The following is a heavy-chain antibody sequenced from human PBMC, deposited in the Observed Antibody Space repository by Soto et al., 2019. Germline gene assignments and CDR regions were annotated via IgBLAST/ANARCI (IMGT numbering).Heavy chain of an antibody. CDR1: GGTFSSYA. D-gene: IGHD4-4*01. CDR2: IIPIFGTA. Sequence: ASVKVSCKASGGTFSSYAISWVRQAPGQGLEWMGGIIPIFGTANYAQKFQGRVTITADESTSTAYMELSSLRSEDTAVYYCARERGGHDYSNYGAPYYYGMDVWGQGTTVTVSS. J-gene: IGHJ6*02. V-gene: IGHV1-69*13. CDR3: ARERGGHDYSNYGAPYYYGMDV.